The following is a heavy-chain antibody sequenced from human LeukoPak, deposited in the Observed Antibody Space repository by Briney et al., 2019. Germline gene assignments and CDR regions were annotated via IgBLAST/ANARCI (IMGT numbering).Heavy chain of an antibody. CDR3: ARQPYSSSWYGFDAFDI. V-gene: IGHV3-30*04. CDR2: ISYDGSNK. Sequence: PGRSLRLSCAASGFTFSSYAMHWVRQAPGKGLEWVAVISYDGSNKYYADSVKGRFTISRDNSKNTPYLQMNSLRAEDTAVYYCARQPYSSSWYGFDAFDIWGQGTMVTVS. J-gene: IGHJ3*02. CDR1: GFTFSSYA. D-gene: IGHD6-13*01.